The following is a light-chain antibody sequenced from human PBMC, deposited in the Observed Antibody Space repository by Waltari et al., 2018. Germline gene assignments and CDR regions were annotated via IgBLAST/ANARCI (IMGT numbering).Light chain of an antibody. CDR1: QDISRW. J-gene: IGKJ1*01. CDR2: DAS. CDR3: QQYNSYPWT. Sequence: DIQRTQSPSSVSASVGDRVIITCRASQDISRWLAWYQQTPGKAPKFLIYDASTLQSGVPSRFSSTGSGTEFTLTISSLQPDDFATYYCQQYNSYPWTFGQGTKVEIK. V-gene: IGKV1D-16*01.